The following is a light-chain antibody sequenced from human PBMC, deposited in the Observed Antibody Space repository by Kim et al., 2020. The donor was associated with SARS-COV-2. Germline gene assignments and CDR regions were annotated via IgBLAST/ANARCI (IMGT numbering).Light chain of an antibody. CDR2: GKN. Sequence: SSELTQDPAVSVALGQTVRITCQGDSLRSNHASWYQQKPGQAPLVVIYGKNNRPSGIPDRFSGSRSENTASLTITGAQPEDEADYYCNSRDKNEGVFGGGTQLTVL. CDR1: SLRSNH. V-gene: IGLV3-19*01. CDR3: NSRDKNEGV. J-gene: IGLJ3*02.